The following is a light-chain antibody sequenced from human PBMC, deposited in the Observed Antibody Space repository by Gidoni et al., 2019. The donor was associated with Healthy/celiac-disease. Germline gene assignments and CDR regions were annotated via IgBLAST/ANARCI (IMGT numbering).Light chain of an antibody. CDR1: ALPKKY. J-gene: IGLJ3*02. Sequence: SYELTQPPSVSVSSGQTARITCSGDALPKKYAYWYQQKSGQAPVLVIYEDSKRPSGIPERFSGSSSGTMATLTISGAQVEDEADYYCYSTDSSGNHLWVFGGGTKLTVL. V-gene: IGLV3-10*01. CDR2: EDS. CDR3: YSTDSSGNHLWV.